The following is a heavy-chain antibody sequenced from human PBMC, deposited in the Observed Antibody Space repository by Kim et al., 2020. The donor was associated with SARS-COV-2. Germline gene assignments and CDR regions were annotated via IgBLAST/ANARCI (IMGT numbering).Heavy chain of an antibody. CDR3: ARVAEGRRCPYY. D-gene: IGHD2-8*01. J-gene: IGHJ4*02. CDR2: ITCDGSTN. CDR1: GFTFSSYA. Sequence: GGSLRLSCAASGFTFSSYAMHWVRQAPGKGLEWVSVITCDGSTNYYADSVKRRFTFCRNNSKNKLYQQKNSLRAEETDVYYCARVAEGRRCPYYWGLGT. V-gene: IGHV3-30*04.